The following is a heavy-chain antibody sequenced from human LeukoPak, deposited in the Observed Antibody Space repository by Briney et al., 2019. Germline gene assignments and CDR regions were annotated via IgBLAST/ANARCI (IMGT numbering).Heavy chain of an antibody. D-gene: IGHD5-18*01. Sequence: SETLSLTCTVSGVSISNYYWNWVRQSPGKGLEWIGYIHYSESTNYNPSLKSRVTISADTSKNQFSLKLRSVTAADAAVYYCASGYQPFDPWGQGTLVTVSS. J-gene: IGHJ5*02. V-gene: IGHV4-59*01. CDR2: IHYSEST. CDR1: GVSISNYY. CDR3: ASGYQPFDP.